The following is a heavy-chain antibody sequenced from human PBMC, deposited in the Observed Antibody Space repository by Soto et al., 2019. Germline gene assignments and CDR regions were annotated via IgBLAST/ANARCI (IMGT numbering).Heavy chain of an antibody. D-gene: IGHD3-10*01. CDR1: GFTFSSYA. Sequence: GGSLRLSCAASGFTFSSYAMHWVRQAPGKGLEWVAVISYDGSNKYYADSVKGRFTISRDNSKNTLYLQMNSLRAEDTAVYYCARGGELLWFGAPTLHYWGQGTLVTVSS. V-gene: IGHV3-30-3*01. CDR3: ARGGELLWFGAPTLHY. CDR2: ISYDGSNK. J-gene: IGHJ4*02.